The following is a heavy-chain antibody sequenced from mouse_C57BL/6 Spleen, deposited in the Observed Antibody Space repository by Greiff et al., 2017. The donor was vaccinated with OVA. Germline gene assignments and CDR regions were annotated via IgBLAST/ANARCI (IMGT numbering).Heavy chain of an antibody. CDR1: GYTFTSCW. Sequence: VQLQQPGAELVMPGASVKLSCKASGYTFTSCWMHWVKQRPGQGLEWIGEIDPSDSYTNYNQKFKGKSTLTVDKSSSTAYMQLSSLTSEDSAVYYCARAYGSSYGWYFDVWGTGTTVTVSS. J-gene: IGHJ1*03. V-gene: IGHV1-69*01. CDR3: ARAYGSSYGWYFDV. CDR2: IDPSDSYT. D-gene: IGHD1-1*01.